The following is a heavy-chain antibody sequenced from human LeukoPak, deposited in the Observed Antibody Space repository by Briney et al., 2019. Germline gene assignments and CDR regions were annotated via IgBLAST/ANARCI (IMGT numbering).Heavy chain of an antibody. CDR2: IYYSGST. CDR3: ARDTESGSHFPPFDY. CDR1: GGSISSSGYY. V-gene: IGHV4-39*07. D-gene: IGHD1-26*01. Sequence: SETLSLTCTVSGGSISSSGYYWGWIRQPPGKGLEWIGSIYYSGSTYYNPSLKSRVTISVDTSKNQFSLKLSSVTAADTAVYYCARDTESGSHFPPFDYWGQGTLVTVSS. J-gene: IGHJ4*02.